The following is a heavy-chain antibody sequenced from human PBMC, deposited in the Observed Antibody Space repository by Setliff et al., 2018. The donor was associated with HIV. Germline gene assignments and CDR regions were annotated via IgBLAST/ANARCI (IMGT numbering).Heavy chain of an antibody. CDR3: ARPRYTYGTPPAFDI. Sequence: SETLSLTCIVSGGSFSSSSYSWGWIRLPPGKGLEWIGSIYFSGSTYYNPSLKSRVTISVDTSKNQFSLKLSSVTAADTAVYYCARPRYTYGTPPAFDIWGRGTVVTVS. J-gene: IGHJ3*02. D-gene: IGHD5-18*01. CDR2: IYFSGST. V-gene: IGHV4-39*01. CDR1: GGSFSSSSYS.